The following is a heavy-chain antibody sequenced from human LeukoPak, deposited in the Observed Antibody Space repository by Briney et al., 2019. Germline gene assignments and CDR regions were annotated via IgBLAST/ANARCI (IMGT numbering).Heavy chain of an antibody. J-gene: IGHJ4*02. CDR2: IYHSGTT. CDR3: ARQEGSGSDYFDY. Sequence: SETLCVSSTVSDYSISGGYYWGWFRQLPGRGLEWIGSIYHSGTTYYTRSLKSPVRMSVDTSKNHFYLTLCSVTAADTTVYYGARQEGSGSDYFDYWGQGTLVTVSS. CDR1: DYSISGGYY. V-gene: IGHV4-38-2*02.